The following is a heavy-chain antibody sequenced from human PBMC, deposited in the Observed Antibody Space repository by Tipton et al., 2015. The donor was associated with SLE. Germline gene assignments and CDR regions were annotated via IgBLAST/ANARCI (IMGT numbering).Heavy chain of an antibody. CDR3: ARGAGEWELLRT. CDR2: INHSGST. D-gene: IGHD1-26*01. V-gene: IGHV4-34*01. J-gene: IGHJ5*02. CDR1: GGSFSGYY. Sequence: TLSLTCAVYGGSFSGYYWSWIRQPPGKGLEWIGEINHSGSTNYSPSLKSRITISADTSKNQFSLKLSSVTAADTAVYYCARGAGEWELLRTWGQGTLVTVSS.